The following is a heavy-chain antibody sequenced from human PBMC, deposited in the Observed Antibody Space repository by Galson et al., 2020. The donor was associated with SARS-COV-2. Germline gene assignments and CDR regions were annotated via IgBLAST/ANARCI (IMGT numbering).Heavy chain of an antibody. CDR1: GGTFSSYA. J-gene: IGHJ6*02. D-gene: IGHD3-22*01. CDR3: ARVTPDYYDSSGQKDYYYYGMDV. V-gene: IGHV1-69*13. Sequence: SVKVSCKASGGTFSSYAISWVRQAPGQGLKWMGGIIPIFGTANYAQKFQGRVTITADESTSTAYMELSSLRSEDTAVYYCARVTPDYYDSSGQKDYYYYGMDVWGQGTTVTVSS. CDR2: IIPIFGTA.